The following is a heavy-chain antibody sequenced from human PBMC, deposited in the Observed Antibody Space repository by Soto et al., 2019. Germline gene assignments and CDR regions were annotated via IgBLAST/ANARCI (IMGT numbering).Heavy chain of an antibody. CDR1: GFTFSIYA. Sequence: GGSLRLSCAASGFTFSIYAMSWVRHAPGKGLDWVSCISSSGGNTYYADSVKGRFTISRDNSKNTLYLQMNSLRAEDTAIYYCAKDREGGDYWGQGALVTVSS. CDR2: ISSSGGNT. V-gene: IGHV3-23*01. J-gene: IGHJ4*02. D-gene: IGHD1-26*01. CDR3: AKDREGGDY.